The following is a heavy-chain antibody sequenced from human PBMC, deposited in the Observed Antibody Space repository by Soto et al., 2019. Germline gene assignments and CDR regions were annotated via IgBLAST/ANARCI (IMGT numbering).Heavy chain of an antibody. Sequence: QVQLQESGPGRVKPSGTLSLTCAVSGDSITSSNWWSWVRQAPGKWLERIGEIYHSGATTYTPSLKSRASISVDRSNNHIALKLSSVTAADTAVYFCARDLCTGSGYWGRGTLVTVAS. CDR1: GDSITSSNW. V-gene: IGHV4-4*02. J-gene: IGHJ4*02. CDR3: ARDLCTGSGY. CDR2: IYHSGAT.